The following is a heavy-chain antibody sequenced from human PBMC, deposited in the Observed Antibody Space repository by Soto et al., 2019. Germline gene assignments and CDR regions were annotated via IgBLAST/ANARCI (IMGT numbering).Heavy chain of an antibody. Sequence: GGSLRLSCAASGFTFSNAWMSWVRQAPGKGLEWVGRIKSKTDGGTTDYAAPVKGRFTISRDDSKNTLYLQMNSLKTEDTAVYYCTTLSPTGVEPDYYYYYMDVWGKGTTVTVSS. J-gene: IGHJ6*03. CDR2: IKSKTDGGTT. CDR1: GFTFSNAW. D-gene: IGHD1-1*01. CDR3: TTLSPTGVEPDYYYYYMDV. V-gene: IGHV3-15*01.